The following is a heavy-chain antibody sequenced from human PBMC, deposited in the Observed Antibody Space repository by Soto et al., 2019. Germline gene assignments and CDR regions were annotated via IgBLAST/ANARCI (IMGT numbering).Heavy chain of an antibody. D-gene: IGHD2-21*01. CDR2: IGVSHSHI. CDR1: GFTFSSYN. CDR3: ETLGAYTFGTADFDY. Sequence: GGSLRLSCAASGFTFSSYNMNWVRQAPGKGLEWVSSIGVSHSHIYYADSVKGRFTISRDDAKNSLYLQMNSLRVEDTAAYYCETLGAYTFGTADFDYWGQGTLVT. V-gene: IGHV3-21*01. J-gene: IGHJ4*02.